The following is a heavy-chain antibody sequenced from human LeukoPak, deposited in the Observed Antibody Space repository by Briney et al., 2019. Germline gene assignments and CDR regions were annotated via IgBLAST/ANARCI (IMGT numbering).Heavy chain of an antibody. CDR2: IHYSGST. CDR1: GGSISSSSYY. Sequence: NASETLSLTCTVSGGSISSSSYYWGWIRQPPGTGLEWIGSIHYSGSTYYNPSLKSRVTISVDTSKNQFSLKLSSVTAADTAVYYCARLLTAAALTYAFDIWGQGTMVTVSS. D-gene: IGHD2-2*01. J-gene: IGHJ3*02. CDR3: ARLLTAAALTYAFDI. V-gene: IGHV4-39*01.